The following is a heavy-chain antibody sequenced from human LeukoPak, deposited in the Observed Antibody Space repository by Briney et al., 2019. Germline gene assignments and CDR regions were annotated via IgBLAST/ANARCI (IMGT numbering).Heavy chain of an antibody. V-gene: IGHV3-33*06. CDR1: GFTFSSYG. Sequence: PGGSLRLSCAASGFTFSSYGMHWVRQALGKGLEWVAVIWYDGSNKYYADSVKGRFTISRDNSKNTLYLQMNSLRAEDTAVYYCAKDSIVATITGFFDYWGQGTLVTVSS. CDR3: AKDSIVATITGFFDY. J-gene: IGHJ4*02. CDR2: IWYDGSNK. D-gene: IGHD5-12*01.